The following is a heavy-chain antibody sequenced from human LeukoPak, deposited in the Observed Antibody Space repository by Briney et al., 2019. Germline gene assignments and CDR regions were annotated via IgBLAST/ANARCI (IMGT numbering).Heavy chain of an antibody. CDR3: ARDQWLVPADY. J-gene: IGHJ4*02. D-gene: IGHD6-19*01. Sequence: GGSLRLSCAASGFTFSSYWMHWVRHAPGKGLVWVSRISTDGSSTSYADSVKGRFTISRDNAKNTLYLQMNSLRAEDTAVYYCARDQWLVPADYWGQGTLVTVSS. CDR2: ISTDGSST. CDR1: GFTFSSYW. V-gene: IGHV3-74*01.